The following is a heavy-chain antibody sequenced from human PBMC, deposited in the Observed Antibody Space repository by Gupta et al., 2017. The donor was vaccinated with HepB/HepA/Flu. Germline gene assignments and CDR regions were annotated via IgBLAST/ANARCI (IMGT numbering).Heavy chain of an antibody. CDR2: ISSSSSYI. Sequence: EVQLVESGGGLVKPGGSLRLSCAAPGFTFSRYSMHGVRQAPGKGLEWGSSISSSSSYIYYADSVKGRFTISRDNAKNSLYLQMNSLRAEDTAVYYCARVSPADMQLDYWGQGTLVTVSS. J-gene: IGHJ4*02. CDR1: GFTFSRYS. D-gene: IGHD6-6*01. V-gene: IGHV3-21*01. CDR3: ARVSPADMQLDY.